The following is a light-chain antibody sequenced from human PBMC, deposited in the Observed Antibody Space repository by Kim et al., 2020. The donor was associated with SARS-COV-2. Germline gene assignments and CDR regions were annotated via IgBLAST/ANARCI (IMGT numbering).Light chain of an antibody. CDR3: QQYYSPPWT. CDR1: QSVLYSSNNKNY. Sequence: ATINCKSSQSVLYSSNNKNYLAWYQQKPGQPPKLLIYWASTRESGVPDRFSGSGSGTDFTLTISSLQAEDVAVYYCQQYYSPPWTFGLGTKVEIK. CDR2: WAS. V-gene: IGKV4-1*01. J-gene: IGKJ1*01.